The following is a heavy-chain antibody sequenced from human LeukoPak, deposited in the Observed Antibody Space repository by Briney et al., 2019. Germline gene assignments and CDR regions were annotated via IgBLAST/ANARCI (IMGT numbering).Heavy chain of an antibody. CDR2: IYYSGST. CDR3: ARGKTYYDISKDAFDI. D-gene: IGHD3-22*01. J-gene: IGHJ3*02. CDR1: SGSISSYY. Sequence: PSETLSLTCTASSGSISSYYWSWIRQPPGKGLEWIGYIYYSGSTNYNPSLKSRVTISVDTSKNQFSLKLSSVTAADTAVYYCARGKTYYDISKDAFDIWGQGTMVTVSS. V-gene: IGHV4-59*01.